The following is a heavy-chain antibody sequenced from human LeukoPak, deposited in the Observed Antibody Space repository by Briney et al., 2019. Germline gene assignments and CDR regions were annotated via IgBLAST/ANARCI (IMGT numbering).Heavy chain of an antibody. CDR2: IYYSATT. Sequence: SETLSLTCTVSGGSISSYYWTWIRQPPGTGLESIGDIYYSATTNYNPSLKSRVTISVDTSKNQFSLKLSSVTAAETAVYYCARQDYGGNSSDSFDSWGQGTMVTVSS. CDR3: ARQDYGGNSSDSFDS. J-gene: IGHJ3*02. CDR1: GGSISSYY. D-gene: IGHD4-23*01. V-gene: IGHV4-59*08.